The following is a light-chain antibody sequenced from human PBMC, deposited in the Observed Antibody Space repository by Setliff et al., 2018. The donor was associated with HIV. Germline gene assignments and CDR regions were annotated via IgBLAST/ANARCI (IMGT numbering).Light chain of an antibody. CDR2: GVT. V-gene: IGLV2-14*01. CDR3: SSYTSSDTPYV. CDR1: SSDVGDYNY. J-gene: IGLJ1*01. Sequence: QSALTQPAYVSGSPGQSITISCTGASSDVGDYNYFSWYQQHPGKAPKLMIYGVTNRPSGISNRFSGSKSGDTASLTISGLQAEDEADYYCSSYTSSDTPYVFGTGTKVTVL.